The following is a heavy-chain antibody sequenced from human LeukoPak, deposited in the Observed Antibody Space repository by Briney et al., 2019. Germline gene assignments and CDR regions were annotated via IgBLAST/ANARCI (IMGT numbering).Heavy chain of an antibody. V-gene: IGHV4-59*12. CDR2: IYYSGST. Sequence: SETLSLTCTVSGGSISSYYWSWIRQPPGKGLEWIGYIYYSGSTNYNPSLKSRVTISVDTSKNQFSLKLSSVTAADTAVYYCAGGDYYDSSGYYYAFDYWGQGTLVTVSS. J-gene: IGHJ4*02. D-gene: IGHD3-22*01. CDR1: GGSISSYY. CDR3: AGGDYYDSSGYYYAFDY.